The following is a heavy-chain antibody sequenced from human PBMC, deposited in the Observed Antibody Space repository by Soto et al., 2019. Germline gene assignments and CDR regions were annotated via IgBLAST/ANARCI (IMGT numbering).Heavy chain of an antibody. CDR2: IKSKTDGGTT. V-gene: IGHV3-15*01. Sequence: EVQLVESGVGLVKPGGSLRLSCAASGFTFSNAWMSWVRQAPGKGLAWVGRIKSKTDGGTTDYAAPVKGRFTISRDDSKNTLYLHMNSLKTEDTAVYYCTTGPRWFGEFAYYMDVWAKGTTVTVSS. D-gene: IGHD3-10*01. CDR1: GFTFSNAW. J-gene: IGHJ6*03. CDR3: TTGPRWFGEFAYYMDV.